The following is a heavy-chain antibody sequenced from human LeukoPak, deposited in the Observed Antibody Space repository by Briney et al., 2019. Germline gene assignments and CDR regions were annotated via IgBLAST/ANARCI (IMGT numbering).Heavy chain of an antibody. CDR1: GFTFSSYA. Sequence: PGGSLRLSCAASGFTFSSYAMSWVRQAPGKGLEWVSAISGSGGSTYYADSVKGRFTISRDNSENTLYLQMNSLRAEDTAVYYCAKDGYYYDSSGPSLLSYFDYWGQGTLVTVSS. D-gene: IGHD3-22*01. J-gene: IGHJ4*02. CDR2: ISGSGGST. CDR3: AKDGYYYDSSGPSLLSYFDY. V-gene: IGHV3-23*01.